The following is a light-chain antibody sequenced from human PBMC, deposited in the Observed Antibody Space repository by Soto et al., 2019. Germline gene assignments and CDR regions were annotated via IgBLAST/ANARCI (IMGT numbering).Light chain of an antibody. Sequence: QSALTQPASVSGSPGQSITISCTGTSSDVGGYNYVSWYQQHPGKAPKLMIYEVSNRPSGVSNRFSGSKSGNTASLTISGLQAEDEADYYCSSYTSSSTHYVFGTGTMVTVL. CDR3: SSYTSSSTHYV. CDR2: EVS. CDR1: SSDVGGYNY. J-gene: IGLJ1*01. V-gene: IGLV2-14*01.